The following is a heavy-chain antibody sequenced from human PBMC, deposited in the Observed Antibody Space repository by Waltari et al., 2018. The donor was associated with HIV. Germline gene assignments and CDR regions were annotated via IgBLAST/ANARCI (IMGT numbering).Heavy chain of an antibody. J-gene: IGHJ6*02. V-gene: IGHV3-74*03. CDR3: ARDPEGSLMDV. CDR2: INSVGGNT. CDR1: GFTFSSYW. Sequence: EVQLVESGGGLVKLGGSLRLSCAASGFTFSSYWMHWVRQAPGKGLVWVSGINSVGGNTMYADAAKGRFTIARDNGKNTRYLQMNSLRAEDTAVYYCARDPEGSLMDVWGQGTTVTVSS.